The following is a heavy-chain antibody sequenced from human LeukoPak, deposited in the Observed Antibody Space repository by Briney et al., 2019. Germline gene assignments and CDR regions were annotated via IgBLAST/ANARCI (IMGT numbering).Heavy chain of an antibody. Sequence: GGSLRLSCAASGFTSGFTFDDYGMNWVRRVPGKGLEWVANIKQDGSQRYYVDSVRGRFTISRDNAKNSLFLQMNGLRAEDTAVYYCAKGGWGDYWGQGTLVTVSS. J-gene: IGHJ4*02. D-gene: IGHD3-16*01. CDR3: AKGGWGDY. V-gene: IGHV3-7*03. CDR1: GFTFDDYG. CDR2: IKQDGSQR.